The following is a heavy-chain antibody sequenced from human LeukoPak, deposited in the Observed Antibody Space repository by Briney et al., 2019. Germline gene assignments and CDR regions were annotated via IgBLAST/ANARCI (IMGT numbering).Heavy chain of an antibody. J-gene: IGHJ4*02. CDR1: GFIFRSYA. CDR3: AKGVSGWPYYFDY. D-gene: IGHD6-19*01. V-gene: IGHV3-23*01. CDR2: ISGSGGST. Sequence: GGSLRLSCAASGFIFRSYAMSWVRQAPGKGLEWVSAISGSGGSTYYADSVKGRFTISRDNSKNTLYLQMNSLRAEDTAVYYCAKGVSGWPYYFDYWGRGTLVTVSS.